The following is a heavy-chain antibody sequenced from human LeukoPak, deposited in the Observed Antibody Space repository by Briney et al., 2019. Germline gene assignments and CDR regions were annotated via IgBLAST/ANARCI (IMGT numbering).Heavy chain of an antibody. Sequence: GGSLRLSCAASGFTFSSYAMSWVRQGPGKGLEWVSAISGSGGSTYYADSVKCRFTISRDNSKNTLYLQMNSLRAEDTAVYYCAKGLASRDCSGGSCYGWFDPWGQGTLVTVSS. J-gene: IGHJ5*02. CDR1: GFTFSSYA. D-gene: IGHD2-15*01. CDR3: AKGLASRDCSGGSCYGWFDP. CDR2: ISGSGGST. V-gene: IGHV3-23*01.